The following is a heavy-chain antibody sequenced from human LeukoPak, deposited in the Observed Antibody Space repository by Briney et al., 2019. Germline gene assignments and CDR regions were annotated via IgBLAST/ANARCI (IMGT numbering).Heavy chain of an antibody. D-gene: IGHD2-8*01. V-gene: IGHV3-7*01. CDR1: GFTFSSYW. CDR3: ARDGVYAVFDY. J-gene: IGHJ4*02. CDR2: IKDDGSEK. Sequence: GGSLRLSCAASGFTFSSYWMSWARQAPGKGLEWVADIKDDGSEKYYVDSVKGRFTISRDNARNSLYLQMNSLRVEDTAVYYCARDGVYAVFDYWGQGTLVT.